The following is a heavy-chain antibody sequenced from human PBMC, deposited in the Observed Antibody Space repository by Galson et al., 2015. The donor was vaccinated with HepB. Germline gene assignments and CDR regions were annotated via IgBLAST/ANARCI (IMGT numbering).Heavy chain of an antibody. J-gene: IGHJ6*03. CDR3: AKKYSSSYYRPFDHFFYMDV. V-gene: IGHV3-23*01. Sequence: SLRLSCAASGFTFSNYAMSWVRQAPGKGLEWVSAISGGGDSTYYADSVKGRFTITRDSSKNTLYLQMNSLRVEDAAVYYCAKKYSSSYYRPFDHFFYMDVWGKGTTVIVSS. CDR2: ISGGGDST. CDR1: GFTFSNYA. D-gene: IGHD6-13*01.